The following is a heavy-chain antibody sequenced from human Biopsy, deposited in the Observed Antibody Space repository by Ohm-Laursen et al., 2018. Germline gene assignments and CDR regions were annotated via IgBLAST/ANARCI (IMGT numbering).Heavy chain of an antibody. J-gene: IGHJ6*02. CDR3: ARMDCSGGSCHYYSYGMDV. D-gene: IGHD2-15*01. Sequence: SDTLSLTCTVSGVSITAYYWSWIRQPPGKGLECIGNIHHSGSTNYNPSLKSRLTISVDTSKNQFSLKLSSVTAADTAVYYCARMDCSGGSCHYYSYGMDVWGQGTQVTVSS. V-gene: IGHV4-4*09. CDR2: IHHSGST. CDR1: GVSITAYY.